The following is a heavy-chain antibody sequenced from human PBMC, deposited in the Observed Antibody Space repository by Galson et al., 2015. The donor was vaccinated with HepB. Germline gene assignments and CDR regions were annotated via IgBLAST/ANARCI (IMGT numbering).Heavy chain of an antibody. Sequence: SVKVSCKASGYTFTNYAVHWVRQAPGQSLEWMGWINASNGNIEYSQRFQGRVTMTRDTSASTIYMELSSLRSEDTAVYYCARDGPDGSDYPFDYRGQGTLFTVSS. CDR1: GYTFTNYA. CDR2: INASNGNI. D-gene: IGHD3-22*01. V-gene: IGHV1-3*01. J-gene: IGHJ4*02. CDR3: ARDGPDGSDYPFDY.